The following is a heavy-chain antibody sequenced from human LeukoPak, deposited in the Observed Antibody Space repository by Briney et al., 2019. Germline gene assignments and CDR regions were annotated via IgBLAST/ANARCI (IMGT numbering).Heavy chain of an antibody. CDR1: GGTFISYA. Sequence: SVKVSCKASGGTFISYAISWVRQAPGQGLEWMGRIIPIFGTANYARKFQGRVTITTDESTSTAYMELSSLRSEDTAVYYCARDKTIFGPPAWFDPWGQGTLVTVSS. J-gene: IGHJ5*02. CDR2: IIPIFGTA. CDR3: ARDKTIFGPPAWFDP. D-gene: IGHD3-9*01. V-gene: IGHV1-69*05.